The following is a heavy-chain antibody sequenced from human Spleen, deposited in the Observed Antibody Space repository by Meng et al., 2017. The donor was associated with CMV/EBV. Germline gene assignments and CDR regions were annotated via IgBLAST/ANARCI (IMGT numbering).Heavy chain of an antibody. J-gene: IGHJ4*02. CDR1: GGSFSGYY. CDR3: ARGRRIVGTTYNS. Sequence: CAVYGGSFSGYYWSWIRQSPGKGLEWIGEINHSGGTNYNPSLKSRVTISIDTSKNQFSLKLNSVTAADTAVYYCARGRRIVGTTYNSWGQGSLVTVSS. D-gene: IGHD1-26*01. V-gene: IGHV4-34*01. CDR2: INHSGGT.